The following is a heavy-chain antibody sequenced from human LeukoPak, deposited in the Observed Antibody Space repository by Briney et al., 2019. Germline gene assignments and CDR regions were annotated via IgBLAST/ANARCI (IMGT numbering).Heavy chain of an antibody. Sequence: GGSLSLSCAASGFTFSSYAMSWVRQAPGKGLEWVSAISGSGGSTYYADSVKGRFTISSDNSKNTLYLQMNSLRAEDTAVYYCARSPLRLGELSFDYWGQGTLVTVSS. V-gene: IGHV3-23*01. CDR1: GFTFSSYA. CDR3: ARSPLRLGELSFDY. J-gene: IGHJ4*02. D-gene: IGHD3-16*02. CDR2: ISGSGGST.